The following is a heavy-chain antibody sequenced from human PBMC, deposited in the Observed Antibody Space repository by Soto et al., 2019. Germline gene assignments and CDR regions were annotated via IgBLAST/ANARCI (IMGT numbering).Heavy chain of an antibody. J-gene: IGHJ4*02. D-gene: IGHD5-12*01. CDR3: AKDKRGYDFGYFDY. Sequence: PGGSLRLSCAASGFTVSSNYMSWVRQAPGKGLEWVSVIYSGGSTYYADSVKGRFTISRHNSKNTLYLQMNSLRAEDTAVYYCAKDKRGYDFGYFDYWGQGTLVTVSS. CDR1: GFTVSSNY. CDR2: IYSGGST. V-gene: IGHV3-53*04.